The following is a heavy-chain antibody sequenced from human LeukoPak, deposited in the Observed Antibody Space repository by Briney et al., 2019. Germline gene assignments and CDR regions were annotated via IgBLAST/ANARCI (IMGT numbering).Heavy chain of an antibody. CDR2: ISYDGSNK. V-gene: IGHV3-30*18. CDR1: GFTFSSYS. CDR3: AKGVSSSWSNDAFDI. D-gene: IGHD6-13*01. Sequence: GGSLRLSCAASGFTFSSYSMNWVRQAPGKGREWVAVISYDGSNKYYADSVKGRFTISRDNSKNTLYLQMNSLRTEDTAVYYCAKGVSSSWSNDAFDIWGQGTMVTVSS. J-gene: IGHJ3*02.